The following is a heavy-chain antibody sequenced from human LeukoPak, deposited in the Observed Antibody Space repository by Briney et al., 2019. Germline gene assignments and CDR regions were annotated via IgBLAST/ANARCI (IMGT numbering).Heavy chain of an antibody. CDR3: ARLKYYYGSGSDYYYGMDV. J-gene: IGHJ6*02. CDR2: IYYSGST. Sequence: SETLSLTCTVSGGSISSYYWSWIRQPPGKGLEWIGYIYYSGSTNYNPSLKSRVTISVDTSKNQFSLKLSSVTATDTAVYYCARLKYYYGSGSDYYYGMDVWGQGTTVTVSS. CDR1: GGSISSYY. V-gene: IGHV4-59*08. D-gene: IGHD3-10*01.